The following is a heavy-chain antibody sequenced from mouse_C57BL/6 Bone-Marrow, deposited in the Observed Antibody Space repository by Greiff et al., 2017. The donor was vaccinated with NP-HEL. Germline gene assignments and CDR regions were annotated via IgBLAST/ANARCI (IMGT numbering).Heavy chain of an antibody. J-gene: IGHJ3*01. Sequence: VQLQQSGTVLARPGASVKMSCKTSGYTFTSYWMHWVKQRPGQGLEWIGAIYPGNSDTSYNQKFKGKAKLTAVTSASTAYMELSSLTNEDSAVYYCTSFYYDYDGAWFAYWGQGTLVTVSA. CDR3: TSFYYDYDGAWFAY. V-gene: IGHV1-5*01. CDR2: IYPGNSDT. CDR1: GYTFTSYW. D-gene: IGHD2-4*01.